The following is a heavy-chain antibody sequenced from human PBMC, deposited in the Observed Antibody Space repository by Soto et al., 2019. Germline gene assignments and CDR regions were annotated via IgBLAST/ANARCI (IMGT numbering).Heavy chain of an antibody. V-gene: IGHV4-31*03. CDR2: IYYSGDT. D-gene: IGHD2-15*01. CDR3: ARDGDCSGGSCYLGYGLDV. CDR1: GVSINTGGYY. J-gene: IGHJ6*02. Sequence: TLSFTCTVSGVSINTGGYYWSWIRQHPGKGLEWIGNIYYSGDTNYNPSLKSRVTISVDTSKNHFSLKLASVTAADTAVYYCARDGDCSGGSCYLGYGLDVWGQGTTVTVSS.